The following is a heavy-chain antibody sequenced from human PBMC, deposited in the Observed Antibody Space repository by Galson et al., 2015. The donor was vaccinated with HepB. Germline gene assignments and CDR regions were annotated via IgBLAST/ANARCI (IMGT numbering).Heavy chain of an antibody. CDR1: GFTFSSYA. CDR2: ISGSGGST. V-gene: IGHV3-23*01. J-gene: IGHJ6*02. CDR3: AKGLLWFGTYGGGMDV. Sequence: SLRLSCAASGFTFSSYAMSWVRQAPGKGLEWVSAISGSGGSTYYADSVKGRFTISRDNSKNTLYLQMNSLRAEDTAVYYCAKGLLWFGTYGGGMDVWGQGTTVTVSS. D-gene: IGHD3-10*01.